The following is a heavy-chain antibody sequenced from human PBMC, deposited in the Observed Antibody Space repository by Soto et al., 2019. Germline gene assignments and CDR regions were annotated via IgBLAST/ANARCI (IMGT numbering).Heavy chain of an antibody. D-gene: IGHD1-7*01. Sequence: QVTLKESGPVLVKPTETLTLTCTVSGFSLSKARMGVSWIRQPPGKALEWLAHIFWNDERSYNTSLKSRLTTSRETAKSQVVLTMTNVDPVDTGTYFCARALREELPIYYFDSWGQGTLVTVSS. J-gene: IGHJ4*02. CDR3: ARALREELPIYYFDS. CDR2: IFWNDER. CDR1: GFSLSKARMG. V-gene: IGHV2-26*01.